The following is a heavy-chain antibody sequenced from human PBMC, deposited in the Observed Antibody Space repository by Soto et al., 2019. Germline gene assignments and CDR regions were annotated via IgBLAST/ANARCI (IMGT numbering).Heavy chain of an antibody. CDR3: ARDYPGGSYYDY. J-gene: IGHJ4*02. V-gene: IGHV3-7*03. D-gene: IGHD1-26*01. Sequence: GSLRLSCVASGFTFSSYWMSWVRQAPGKGLEWVARINQDGSEKYYVDSVKGRFTISRDNAKNSLYLQMNSLRAEDTAVYYCARDYPGGSYYDYWGQGTLVTVSS. CDR2: INQDGSEK. CDR1: GFTFSSYW.